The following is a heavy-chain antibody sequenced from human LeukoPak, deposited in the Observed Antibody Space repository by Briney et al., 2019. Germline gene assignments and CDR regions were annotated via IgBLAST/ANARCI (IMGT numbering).Heavy chain of an antibody. CDR2: IFPSGGEI. Sequence: PGGSLRLSCAASGFTFSTFAMIWVRQPPGKGLEWVSSIFPSGGEIHYADSVRGRFTISRDNSKSTLSLQMNSLRAEDTAVYYCARASSSGWYHEYWGQGTLVTVSS. D-gene: IGHD6-19*01. CDR1: GFTFSTFA. J-gene: IGHJ4*02. V-gene: IGHV3-23*01. CDR3: ARASSSGWYHEY.